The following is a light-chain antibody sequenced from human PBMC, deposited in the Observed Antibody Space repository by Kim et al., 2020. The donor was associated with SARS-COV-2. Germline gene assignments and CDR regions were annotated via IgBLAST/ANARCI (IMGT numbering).Light chain of an antibody. CDR2: DAS. J-gene: IGKJ4*01. V-gene: IGKV1-33*01. CDR3: QQYANLPLT. CDR1: QDISNY. Sequence: DIQMTQSPSSLSASVGDRVTITCRASQDISNYLNWYQQKPGTAPKLLIYDASNLKTGVPSRFSGSGSGTDFTFTISSLQPEDIAAYYCQQYANLPLTFGGGTKVDIK.